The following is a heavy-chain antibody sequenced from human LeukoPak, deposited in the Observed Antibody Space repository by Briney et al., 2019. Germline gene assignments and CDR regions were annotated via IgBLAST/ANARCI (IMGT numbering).Heavy chain of an antibody. D-gene: IGHD3-10*01. CDR1: GYTLTSYY. CDR2: INPSGGST. J-gene: IGHJ6*04. V-gene: IGHV1-46*01. Sequence: GASAKVSCKASGYTLTSYYMHWVRQAPGQGLEWMGIINPSGGSTSYAQKFQGRVTMTRDTSTSTVYMELSSLRSEDTAVYYCARDSGNMVRGVIKGMDVWGKGTTVTVSS. CDR3: ARDSGNMVRGVIKGMDV.